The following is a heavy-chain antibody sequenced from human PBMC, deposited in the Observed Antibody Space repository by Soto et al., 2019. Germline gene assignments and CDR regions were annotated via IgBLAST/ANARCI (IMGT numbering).Heavy chain of an antibody. V-gene: IGHV4-59*01. J-gene: IGHJ4*02. Sequence: QVHLQESGPGLVKPSETLSLTCTVSGGSIGGYYWNWIRQPPGKGLEWLGYIYFSGSTHYNPSLKTRLTISVGTSKKQFSLNLRSVTAADTAVYYCARQEAVAGTPFDSWGQGTLVSVSS. CDR1: GGSIGGYY. D-gene: IGHD6-19*01. CDR3: ARQEAVAGTPFDS. CDR2: IYFSGST.